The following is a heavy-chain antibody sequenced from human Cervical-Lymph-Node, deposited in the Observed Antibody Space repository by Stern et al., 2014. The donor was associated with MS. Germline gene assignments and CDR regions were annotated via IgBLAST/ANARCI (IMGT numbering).Heavy chain of an antibody. D-gene: IGHD3-10*01. J-gene: IGHJ4*02. CDR3: TKDTYGPEDS. CDR1: GFTFRNFW. V-gene: IGHV3-74*01. Sequence: EVQLVGSGGGLVQPGGSLRLSCVASGFTFRNFWMHWVRQVPGKGLVWVARINRDWTATNHADSVKGRFTISRDNARNTVYLQMNSLRAEDTAVYYCTKDTYGPEDSWGQGISVTVSS. CDR2: INRDWTAT.